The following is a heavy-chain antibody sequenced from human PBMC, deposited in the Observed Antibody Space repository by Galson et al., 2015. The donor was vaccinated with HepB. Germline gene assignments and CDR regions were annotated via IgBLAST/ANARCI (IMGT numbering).Heavy chain of an antibody. D-gene: IGHD2-15*01. V-gene: IGHV4-59*01. CDR2: IYYSGST. J-gene: IGHJ6*02. CDR1: GGSISSYF. CDR3: ARTYCSGGRCYSDYYYGMDV. Sequence: SETLSLTCTVSGGSISSYFWSWIRQPPGKGLEWIGYIYYSGSTNYNPSLKSRVTISVDTSKNQFSLKLSSVTAADTAVYYCARTYCSGGRCYSDYYYGMDVWGQGTTVTVSS.